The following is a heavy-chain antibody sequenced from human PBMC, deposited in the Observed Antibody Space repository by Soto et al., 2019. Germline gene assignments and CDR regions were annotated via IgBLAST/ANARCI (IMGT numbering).Heavy chain of an antibody. J-gene: IGHJ1*01. Sequence: PSETLSLTCTVSGGSVSSGSYYWSWIRQPPGKGLEWIGYIYYSGSTNYNPSLKSRVTISVDTSKNQFSLKLSSVTAADTAVYYCARGYSSSSRYFQRWGQGTLVTVSS. CDR3: ARGYSSSSRYFQR. CDR1: GGSVSSGSYY. V-gene: IGHV4-61*01. D-gene: IGHD6-6*01. CDR2: IYYSGST.